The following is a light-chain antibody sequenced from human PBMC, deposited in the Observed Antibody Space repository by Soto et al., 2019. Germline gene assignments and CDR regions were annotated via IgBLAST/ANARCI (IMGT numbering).Light chain of an antibody. J-gene: IGKJ1*01. CDR3: QQYDNLQWT. V-gene: IGKV1-33*01. CDR1: QDISNY. Sequence: DLQMTQSPSSLSASVGDRVTITCQASQDISNYLNWYQQKPGKAPKLLIYDASNLETGVPSRFSGSGSGTDFTFTISSLQPGDIATYYCQQYDNLQWTFGQGTKVEIK. CDR2: DAS.